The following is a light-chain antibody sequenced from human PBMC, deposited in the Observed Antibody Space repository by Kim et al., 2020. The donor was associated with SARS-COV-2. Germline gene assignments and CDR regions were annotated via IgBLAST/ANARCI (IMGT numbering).Light chain of an antibody. CDR2: GKY. V-gene: IGLV3-19*01. CDR3: NSRDSSGDHVV. J-gene: IGLJ3*02. Sequence: SSELTQDPAVSVALGQTVRLTCQGDSLRNYYATWYQQRPGQAPVLVLYGKYNRPSGIPDRFSGSASGNTASLTITGAQAEDAADYYCNSRDSSGDHVVFG. CDR1: SLRNYY.